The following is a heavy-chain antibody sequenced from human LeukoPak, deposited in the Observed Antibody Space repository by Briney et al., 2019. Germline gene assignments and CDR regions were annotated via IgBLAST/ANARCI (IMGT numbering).Heavy chain of an antibody. J-gene: IGHJ5*01. CDR2: ISGSGGTT. V-gene: IGHV3-23*01. CDR1: GFTFISYA. CDR3: AKSWQYNWFDS. D-gene: IGHD5-12*01. Sequence: GGSLRLSCVASGFTFISYAMSWVRQAPGKGPEWVSDISGSGGTTYYAESVKGRFTISRDNSKNTLYLQMNSLRAEDTALYYCAKSWQYNWFDSWGQGTLVTVSS.